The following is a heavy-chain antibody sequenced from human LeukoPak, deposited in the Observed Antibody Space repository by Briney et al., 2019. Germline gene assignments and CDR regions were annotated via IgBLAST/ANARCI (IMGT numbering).Heavy chain of an antibody. D-gene: IGHD6-13*01. CDR1: GGSISSSYY. V-gene: IGHV4-4*07. Sequence: SETLSLTCAVSGGSISSSYYWSWIRQPAGKGLEWIGRIYTSGSTNYNPSLKSRVTMSVDTSKNQFSLKQSSVTAADTAVYYCARDYIAAAGFDYWGQGTLVTVSS. CDR2: IYTSGST. CDR3: ARDYIAAAGFDY. J-gene: IGHJ4*02.